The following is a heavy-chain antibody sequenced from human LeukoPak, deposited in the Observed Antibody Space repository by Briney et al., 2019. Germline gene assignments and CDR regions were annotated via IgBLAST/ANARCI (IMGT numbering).Heavy chain of an antibody. CDR2: ISYDGSKK. CDR1: GFTFSSYG. Sequence: GGSLRLSCAASGFTFSSYGMHWVRQAPGKGLEWVAVISYDGSKKYYADSVKGRFTISRDNSKNTLYLQMNSLRAEDTAVYYCAREAGRWGQGTLVTVSS. V-gene: IGHV3-30*03. CDR3: AREAGR. J-gene: IGHJ4*02.